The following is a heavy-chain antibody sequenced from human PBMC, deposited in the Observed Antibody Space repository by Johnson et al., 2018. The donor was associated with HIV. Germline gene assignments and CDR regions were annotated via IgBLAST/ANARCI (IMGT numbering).Heavy chain of an antibody. CDR2: ISGSGGST. CDR1: GFTFSDHY. J-gene: IGHJ3*01. CDR3: AKDPPLATVVTPAL. D-gene: IGHD4-23*01. V-gene: IGHV3-23*04. Sequence: VQLVESGGGLVQSGGSLRLSCAASGFTFSDHYMDWVRQAPGKGLEWVSAISGSGGSTYYADSVKGRFTISRDNSKNTLYLQMNSLRAEDTAVYYCAKDPPLATVVTPALRGQGTMVTVSS.